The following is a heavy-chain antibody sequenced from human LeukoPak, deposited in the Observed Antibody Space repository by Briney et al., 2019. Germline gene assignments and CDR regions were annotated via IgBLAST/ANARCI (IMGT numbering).Heavy chain of an antibody. CDR2: IKQDGSEK. D-gene: IGHD3-10*01. Sequence: ETLSLTCTVSGGSISSYYWSWIRQPPGKGLEWVANIKQDGSEKYYVDSVKGRFTISRDNAKNSLYLQMNSLRAEDTAVYYCARDNFRVAYYWGQGTLVTVSS. CDR1: GGSISSYY. CDR3: ARDNFRVAYY. V-gene: IGHV3-7*01. J-gene: IGHJ4*02.